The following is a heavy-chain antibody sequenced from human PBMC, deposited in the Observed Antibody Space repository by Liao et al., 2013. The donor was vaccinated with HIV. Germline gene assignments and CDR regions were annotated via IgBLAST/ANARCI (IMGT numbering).Heavy chain of an antibody. CDR1: GGSINNNNYY. Sequence: QLQLQESGPGLVKPSETLSLTCTVSGGSINNNNYYWGWIRQPPGKGLEWIANIYYSDNTYYNPSLRSRVTISVDTSKNQFSLKLSSVTAADTAVYYCARTPRIAAAGHYYYYYMDVWGKGPRSPSP. V-gene: IGHV4-39*07. D-gene: IGHD6-13*01. J-gene: IGHJ6*03. CDR3: ARTPRIAAAGHYYYYYMDV. CDR2: IYYSDNT.